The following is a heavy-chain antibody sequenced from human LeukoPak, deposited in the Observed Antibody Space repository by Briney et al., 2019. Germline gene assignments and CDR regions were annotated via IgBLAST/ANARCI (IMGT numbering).Heavy chain of an antibody. D-gene: IGHD1-26*01. J-gene: IGHJ4*02. CDR2: IYYSGST. Sequence: SETLSLTCTVSGGCISSYYWSWIRQPPGKGLECIGYIYYSGSTNYNPSLKSRVTISVDTSKNQFSLKLSSVTAADTAVYYCARAGGRWEPGRYDYWGQGTLVTVSS. V-gene: IGHV4-59*01. CDR1: GGCISSYY. CDR3: ARAGGRWEPGRYDY.